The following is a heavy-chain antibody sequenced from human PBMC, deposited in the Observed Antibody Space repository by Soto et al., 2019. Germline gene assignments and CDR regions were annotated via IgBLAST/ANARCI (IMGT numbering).Heavy chain of an antibody. CDR1: YA. D-gene: IGHD5-18*01. V-gene: IGHV1-69*01. J-gene: IGHJ4*02. CDR2: IIPISGTA. CDR3: AIVLRNTAMITGLRMAFDY. Sequence: YARWWAYHANRKGLEWMGGIIPISGTANCAQKYQGRVTIPADESTSTAYMELNSLRSEDTTVYYCAIVLRNTAMITGLRMAFDYWVKGTQVTV.